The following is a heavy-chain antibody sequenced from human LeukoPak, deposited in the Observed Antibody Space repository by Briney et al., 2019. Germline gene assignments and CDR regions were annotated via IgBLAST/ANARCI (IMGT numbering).Heavy chain of an antibody. J-gene: IGHJ4*02. CDR2: ISGSGGST. D-gene: IGHD2-15*01. Sequence: GGSLRLSCAASGFTFSSYSMNWVRQAPGKGLEWVSAISGSGGSTYYADSVKGRFTFSRDNSKNTLYLQMNSLRAEDTAVYYCAKDIVVEAANGGTFDYWGQGTLVTVSS. V-gene: IGHV3-23*01. CDR3: AKDIVVEAANGGTFDY. CDR1: GFTFSSYS.